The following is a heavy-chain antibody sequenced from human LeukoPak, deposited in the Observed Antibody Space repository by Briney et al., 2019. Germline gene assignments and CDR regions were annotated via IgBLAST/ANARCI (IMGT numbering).Heavy chain of an antibody. CDR2: IYSGGST. CDR3: ARDTDYDILPGYSPGY. D-gene: IGHD3-9*01. J-gene: IGHJ4*02. Sequence: GVSLRLSCTASRFTLDDYGMSWVRQAPGKGLEGVTVIYSGGSTYYADSAKGRFSITRDNSKNTLYLQMKSLRAEDTAVYFCARDTDYDILPGYSPGYWGQGTLVTVSS. CDR1: RFTLDDYG. V-gene: IGHV3-66*02.